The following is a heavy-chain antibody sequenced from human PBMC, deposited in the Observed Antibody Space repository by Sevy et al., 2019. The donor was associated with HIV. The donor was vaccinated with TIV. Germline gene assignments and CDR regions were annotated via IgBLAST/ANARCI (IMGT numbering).Heavy chain of an antibody. V-gene: IGHV4-31*03. CDR2: IYYSGST. D-gene: IGHD3-10*01. Sequence: SETLSLTCTVSGGSISSGGYYWSWIRQHPGQGLEWIGYIYYSGSTYYNPSLKSRVTISVDTSKNQFSLKLSSVTAADTAVYYCARVVTMVRGVITQYFDYWGQGTLVTVSS. CDR1: GGSISSGGYY. CDR3: ARVVTMVRGVITQYFDY. J-gene: IGHJ4*02.